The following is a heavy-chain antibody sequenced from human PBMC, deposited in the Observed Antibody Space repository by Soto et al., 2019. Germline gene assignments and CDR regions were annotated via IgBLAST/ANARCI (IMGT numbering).Heavy chain of an antibody. J-gene: IGHJ4*02. V-gene: IGHV4-4*02. CDR2: IYHSGST. CDR3: ARADNTAMVSLDY. Sequence: SETLSLTCTVSGYSISSSDWWTWVRQPPGKGLEWIGYIYHSGSTYYNPSLKSRVIISVDTSKNQFSLKLSSVTAADTAVYYCARADNTAMVSLDYWGQGTLVTVSS. D-gene: IGHD5-18*01. CDR1: GYSISSSDW.